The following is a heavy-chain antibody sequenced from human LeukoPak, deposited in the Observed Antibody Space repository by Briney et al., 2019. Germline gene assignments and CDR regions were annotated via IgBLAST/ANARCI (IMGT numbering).Heavy chain of an antibody. CDR1: GYTFTSNY. Sequence: ASVKVSCKASGYTFTSNYIHWVRQAPGQGLEWMGMIYPRDGSTSYAQKFQGRVTVTRDTSTSTVHMELSGLRSEDTAVYYCAKAASYGGPPVFDYWGQETLVTVSS. J-gene: IGHJ4*02. D-gene: IGHD4-23*01. CDR3: AKAASYGGPPVFDY. CDR2: IYPRDGST. V-gene: IGHV1-46*01.